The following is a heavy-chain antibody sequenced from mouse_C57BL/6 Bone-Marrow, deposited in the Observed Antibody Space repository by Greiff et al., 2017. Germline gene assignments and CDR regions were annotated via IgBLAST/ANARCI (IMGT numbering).Heavy chain of an antibody. Sequence: QVTLKESGPGLLQSSQTLRLTCSFSGFSLTTSGLGVSWIRHPSGKGLEWLAHIYWDDDKRYHPSMKSRLTIPQDSSRNQVVLKITSVDTADTATYDCDRRRDYGNDFDYWGQGTSLTVSS. J-gene: IGHJ2*02. CDR3: DRRRDYGNDFDY. D-gene: IGHD2-1*01. CDR1: GFSLTTSGLG. CDR2: IYWDDDK. V-gene: IGHV8-12*01.